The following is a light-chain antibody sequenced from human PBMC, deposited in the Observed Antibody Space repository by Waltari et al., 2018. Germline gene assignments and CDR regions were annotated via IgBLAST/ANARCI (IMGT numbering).Light chain of an antibody. CDR1: SSDIGGYNY. Sequence: QSALTQPASVSGSPGHSITISCTGTSSDIGGYNYVSWYQQHPGKAPKLVIFDVTKRPSGVSDRFSGSKSGNTASLTISGLHTDDESDYYCSSYTSTNTVIFGGGTKVTVL. J-gene: IGLJ2*01. V-gene: IGLV2-14*03. CDR3: SSYTSTNTVI. CDR2: DVT.